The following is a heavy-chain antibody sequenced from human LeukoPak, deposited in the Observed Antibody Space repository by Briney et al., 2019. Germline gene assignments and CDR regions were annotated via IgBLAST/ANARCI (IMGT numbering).Heavy chain of an antibody. CDR2: VSRSGST. Sequence: SETLSLTCSVSGFSINTDYYWGWIGQPPGKGLEWLGSVSRSGSTFYNPSLKSRLSMSVDTSKSQFSLQLSSVTAADTAVYYCVGLGTMTVGLGYWGQGTLVTVSS. D-gene: IGHD3-22*01. CDR3: VGLGTMTVGLGY. CDR1: GFSINTDYY. J-gene: IGHJ4*02. V-gene: IGHV4-38-2*01.